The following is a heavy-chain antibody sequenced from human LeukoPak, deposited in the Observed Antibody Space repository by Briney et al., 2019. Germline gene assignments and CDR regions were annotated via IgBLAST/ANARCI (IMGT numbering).Heavy chain of an antibody. J-gene: IGHJ4*02. V-gene: IGHV3-21*01. CDR1: GFTFSSYS. CDR2: ISSSSSYI. Sequence: PGGSLRLSCAASGFTFSSYSMNWVRLAPGKGLEWVSSISSSSSYIYYADSAKGRFTISRDNAKNSLYLQMNSLRAEDTAVYYCARAGSSGWFDYWGQGTLVTVSS. D-gene: IGHD6-19*01. CDR3: ARAGSSGWFDY.